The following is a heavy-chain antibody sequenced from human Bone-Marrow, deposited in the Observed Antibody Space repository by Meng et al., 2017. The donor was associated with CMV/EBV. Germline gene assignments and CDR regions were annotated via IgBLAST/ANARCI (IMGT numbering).Heavy chain of an antibody. CDR2: IYYTRST. J-gene: IGHJ4*02. CDR3: ASRSTAGVAGCDS. Sequence: SETLSLTCTVSGGSISTTTYYWGWLRQPPGKGLEWIGNIYYTRSTYYNPSLKSRVTISVDTSKNQFSLKLSSVTAADTAVYYCASRSTAGVAGCDSWGQGTLVTVSS. D-gene: IGHD6-19*01. V-gene: IGHV4-39*01. CDR1: GGSISTTTYY.